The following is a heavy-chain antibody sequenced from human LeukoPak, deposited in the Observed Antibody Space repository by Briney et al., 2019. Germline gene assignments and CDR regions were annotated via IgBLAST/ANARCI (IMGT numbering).Heavy chain of an antibody. V-gene: IGHV3-53*01. CDR2: IYTGGGT. D-gene: IGHD6-19*01. Sequence: RGSLRLSCAASGFNVSGNYMSWVRQAPGKGLEWVSVIYTGGGTDYADSVKGRFTISRDNSKNTLYLQMNSLRTEDTAVYYCARARQWLGVFDPWGQGTLVTVSS. CDR3: ARARQWLGVFDP. J-gene: IGHJ5*02. CDR1: GFNVSGNY.